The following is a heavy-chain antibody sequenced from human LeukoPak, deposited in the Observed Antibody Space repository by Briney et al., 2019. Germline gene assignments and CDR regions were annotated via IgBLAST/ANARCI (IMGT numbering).Heavy chain of an antibody. CDR1: GGSISSYY. CDR2: IYYSGST. D-gene: IGHD5-18*01. V-gene: IGHV4-59*08. Sequence: KPSETLSLTCTVSGGSISSYYWSWIRQPPGKGLEWIGYIYYSGSTNYNPSLKSRVTISVDTSKNQFSLKLSPVTAADTAVYYCARHFKSDSHISFGYWGQGTLVTVSS. J-gene: IGHJ4*02. CDR3: ARHFKSDSHISFGY.